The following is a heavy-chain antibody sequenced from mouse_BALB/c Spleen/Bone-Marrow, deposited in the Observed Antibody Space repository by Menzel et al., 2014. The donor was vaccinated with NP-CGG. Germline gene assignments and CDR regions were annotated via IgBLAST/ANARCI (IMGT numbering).Heavy chain of an antibody. V-gene: IGHV3-8*02. Sequence: EVQVVESGPSLVKPSQTLSLICSVTGDSITSGYWNWIRKFPGNKLEYMGYISYSGSTYYNPSLKSRISITRDTSKNLYYLQLNSVTTKDTATYYCARSGSSGYHYYAMDYWGQGTSVTVSS. J-gene: IGHJ4*01. CDR3: ARSGSSGYHYYAMDY. D-gene: IGHD3-1*01. CDR2: ISYSGST. CDR1: GDSITSGY.